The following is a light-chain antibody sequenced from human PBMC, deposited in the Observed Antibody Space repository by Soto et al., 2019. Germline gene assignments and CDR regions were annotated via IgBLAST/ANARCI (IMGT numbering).Light chain of an antibody. J-gene: IGLJ3*02. V-gene: IGLV2-14*01. CDR1: SSDVGAYNY. CDR3: ASYTSSTTLWV. Sequence: QSALTQPASVSGSPGQSITISCTGTSSDVGAYNYVSWYQQFPGKAPKLMIYEVSNRPSGVSDRFSGSKSVNTASLTISGRQAEDEADYHCASYTSSTTLWVFGGGTKVTVL. CDR2: EVS.